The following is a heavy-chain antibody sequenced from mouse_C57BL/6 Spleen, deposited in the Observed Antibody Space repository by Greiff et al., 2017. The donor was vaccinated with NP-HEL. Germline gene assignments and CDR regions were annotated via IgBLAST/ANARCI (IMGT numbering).Heavy chain of an antibody. V-gene: IGHV1-82*01. Sequence: QVQLQQSGPELVKPGASVKISCKASGYAFSSSWMNWVKQRPGKGLEWIGRIYPGDGDTNYNGKFKGKATLTADKSSSTAYMQLSSLTSEDSAVYFCARSTAQATFYAMDYWGQGTSVTVSS. CDR2: IYPGDGDT. D-gene: IGHD3-2*02. J-gene: IGHJ4*01. CDR1: GYAFSSSW. CDR3: ARSTAQATFYAMDY.